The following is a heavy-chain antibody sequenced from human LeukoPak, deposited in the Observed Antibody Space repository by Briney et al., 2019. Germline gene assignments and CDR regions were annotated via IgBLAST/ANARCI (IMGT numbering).Heavy chain of an antibody. CDR3: GELGISMIGGV. D-gene: IGHD3-10*02. J-gene: IGHJ6*04. V-gene: IGHV3-48*03. Sequence: GGSLRLSCAASGFTFSSYEMNWVRQAPGKGLEGVSYISSSGSTIYYADSVKGRFTISRDNAKNSLHLQMNSLRAADTAVYYCGELGISMIGGVWGKGTTVTISS. CDR1: GFTFSSYE. CDR2: ISSSGSTI.